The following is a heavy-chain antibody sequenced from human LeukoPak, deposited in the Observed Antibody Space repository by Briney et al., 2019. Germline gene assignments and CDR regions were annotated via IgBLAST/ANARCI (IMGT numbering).Heavy chain of an antibody. CDR1: GFTFDDYG. CDR3: AREGPDYYYMDV. V-gene: IGHV3-20*04. J-gene: IGHJ6*03. CDR2: VNWNGGST. Sequence: GGSLRLSCAASGFTFDDYGMSWVRQAPGKGLEWVSGVNWNGGSTGYADSVKGRFTISRDNAKNSLYLQMNSLRAEDAALYYCAREGPDYYYMDVWGKGTTVTVSS.